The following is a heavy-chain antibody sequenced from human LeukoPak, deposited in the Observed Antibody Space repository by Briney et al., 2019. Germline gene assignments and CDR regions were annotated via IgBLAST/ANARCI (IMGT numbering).Heavy chain of an antibody. J-gene: IGHJ4*02. CDR1: GFTVSSNY. CDR2: IYSGGST. D-gene: IGHD3-22*01. CDR3: ARAYYDSSGYYYVYFDY. V-gene: IGHV3-66*01. Sequence: HAGGSLRLSCAASGFTVSSNYMSWVRQAPGKGLEWVSVIYSGGSTYYADSVKGRFTISRDNSKNTLYLQMNSLRAEDTAVYYCARAYYDSSGYYYVYFDYWGQGTLVTVSS.